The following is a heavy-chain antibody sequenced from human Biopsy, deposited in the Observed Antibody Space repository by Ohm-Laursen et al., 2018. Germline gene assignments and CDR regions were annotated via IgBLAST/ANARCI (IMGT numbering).Heavy chain of an antibody. Sequence: GSLRLSCAASGFTLSYYSMTWVRQAPGKGLEWVSSIRSGGDYMFYADSVKGRLTISRDNAKNSLYLQMNSLRAEDTAVYYCARDQRGPSLLEAKLTPNYFDYWGRGSLVTVSS. J-gene: IGHJ4*02. CDR3: ARDQRGPSLLEAKLTPNYFDY. CDR2: IRSGGDYM. V-gene: IGHV3-21*01. CDR1: GFTLSYYS. D-gene: IGHD1-1*01.